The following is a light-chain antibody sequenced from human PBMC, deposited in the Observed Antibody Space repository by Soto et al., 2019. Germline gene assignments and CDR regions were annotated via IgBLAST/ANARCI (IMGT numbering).Light chain of an antibody. CDR2: DAS. V-gene: IGKV3-20*01. J-gene: IGKJ1*01. Sequence: EIVLTQSPGTLSLSPGERATLSCRASQSVSSSYLAWYQQKPGQAPRVLIYDASTRATGFPDRFSGSGSGTDFTLTISRLEPEDFAVYYCQQYGSSSWTFGQGTKVDIK. CDR1: QSVSSSY. CDR3: QQYGSSSWT.